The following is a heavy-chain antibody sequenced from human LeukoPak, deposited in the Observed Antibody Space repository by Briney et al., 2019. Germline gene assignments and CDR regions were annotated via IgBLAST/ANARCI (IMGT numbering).Heavy chain of an antibody. V-gene: IGHV4-59*01. CDR1: GGSITHYY. CDR2: IYYSGST. CDR3: ASTPNYYDSSGYYSSFDY. J-gene: IGHJ4*02. D-gene: IGHD3-22*01. Sequence: SETLSLTCSVSGGSITHYYWSWIRQPPGKGLEWIGYIYYSGSTNYNPSLKSRVTISVDTSKNQFSLKLSSVTAADTAVYYCASTPNYYDSSGYYSSFDYWGQGTLVTVSS.